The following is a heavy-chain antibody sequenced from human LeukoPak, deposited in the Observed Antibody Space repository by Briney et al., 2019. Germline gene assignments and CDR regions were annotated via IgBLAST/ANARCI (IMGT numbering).Heavy chain of an antibody. J-gene: IGHJ3*02. Sequence: SEALSLTCTVSGSISSYYWSWIRQPPGKGLEWIGYIYTSGSTNYNPSLKSRVTISVDTSKNQFSLDLSSVTAADTAVYYCARQKCTSTSCLTKNAFDIWGQGTMVTVSS. D-gene: IGHD2-2*01. CDR1: GSISSYY. CDR3: ARQKCTSTSCLTKNAFDI. CDR2: IYTSGST. V-gene: IGHV4-4*09.